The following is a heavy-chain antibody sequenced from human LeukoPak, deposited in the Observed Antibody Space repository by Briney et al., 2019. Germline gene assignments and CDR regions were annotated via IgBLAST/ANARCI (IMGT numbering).Heavy chain of an antibody. V-gene: IGHV3-21*01. Sequence: GGSLRLSCAASGFTFSSYEMNWVRQAPGKGLEWVSSISSSSSYIYYEDSVKGRFTISRDNAKNSLYLQMNSLRAEDTAVYYCAREGRYGDYVGDYWGQGTLVTVSS. J-gene: IGHJ4*02. D-gene: IGHD4-17*01. CDR2: ISSSSSYI. CDR3: AREGRYGDYVGDY. CDR1: GFTFSSYE.